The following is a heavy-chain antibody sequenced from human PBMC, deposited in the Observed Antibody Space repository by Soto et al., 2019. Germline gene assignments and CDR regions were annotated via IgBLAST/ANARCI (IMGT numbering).Heavy chain of an antibody. CDR2: ITPTGGTT. Sequence: QVQLVQSGAEVKEPGASVKVFCRASGYTFTNYFMHWVRQAPGEGLEWMGVITPTGGTTHYAQKFQGRVTMTKDTSTSTVYIEMSSLRPEDTAVYYCARGTTLVRGLRDGMDVW. CDR1: GYTFTNYF. CDR3: ARGTTLVRGLRDGMDV. V-gene: IGHV1-46*01. J-gene: IGHJ6*01. D-gene: IGHD3-10*01.